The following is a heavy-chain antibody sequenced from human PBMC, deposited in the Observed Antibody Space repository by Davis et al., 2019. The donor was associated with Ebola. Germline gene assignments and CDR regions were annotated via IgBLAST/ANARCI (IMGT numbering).Heavy chain of an antibody. CDR2: INPNTGGT. CDR1: GYTFTGYY. J-gene: IGHJ6*02. D-gene: IGHD1-1*01. V-gene: IGHV1-2*02. Sequence: ASVPVSCKASGYTFTGYYLHWVRQAPGQGFEWMGWINPNTGGTNYAQKFQGRVTMTRDTSISTAYMDLSRLTSDDTAVYYCARPNEGGLRYYYGMDVWGQGTTVTVSS. CDR3: ARPNEGGLRYYYGMDV.